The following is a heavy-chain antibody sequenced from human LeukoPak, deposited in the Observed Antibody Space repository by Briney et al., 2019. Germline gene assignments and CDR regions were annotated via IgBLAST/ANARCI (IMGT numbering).Heavy chain of an antibody. CDR3: ARVHPLAAEDAFDI. Sequence: ASVKVSCKASGGTFSSYAISWVRQAPGQGLEWMGRIIPILGIANYAQKFQGRVTITADKSTSTAYMELSSLRSEDTAVYYCARVHPLAAEDAFDIWGQGTMVTVSS. CDR2: IIPILGIA. J-gene: IGHJ3*02. D-gene: IGHD6-13*01. V-gene: IGHV1-69*04. CDR1: GGTFSSYA.